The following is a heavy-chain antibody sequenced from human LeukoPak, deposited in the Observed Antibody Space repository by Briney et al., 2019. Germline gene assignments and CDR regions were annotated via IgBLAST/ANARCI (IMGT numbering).Heavy chain of an antibody. D-gene: IGHD2-2*01. Sequence: PSETLSLTCTVSGGSISSHYWSWIRQPPGKGLEWIGYIYYSGSTNYNPSLKSRVTISVDTSKNQFSLKLSSVTAADTAVYYCARIAIVVVPAAYDYWGQGTLVTVSS. CDR3: ARIAIVVVPAAYDY. CDR1: GGSISSHY. V-gene: IGHV4-59*08. CDR2: IYYSGST. J-gene: IGHJ4*02.